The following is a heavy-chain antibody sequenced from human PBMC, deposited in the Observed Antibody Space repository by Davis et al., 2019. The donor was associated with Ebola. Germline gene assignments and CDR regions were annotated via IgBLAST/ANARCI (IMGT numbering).Heavy chain of an antibody. CDR3: ARDLRAG. Sequence: PGGSLRLSCAASGFTFSTYSMNWVRQAPGKGLEWVSSISSSNTYIYYADSVKGRFTISRDNAKNSLYLQMNSLTADDTAVYYCARDLRAGWGQGTLVTVSS. J-gene: IGHJ4*02. CDR2: ISSSNTYI. CDR1: GFTFSTYS. V-gene: IGHV3-21*01.